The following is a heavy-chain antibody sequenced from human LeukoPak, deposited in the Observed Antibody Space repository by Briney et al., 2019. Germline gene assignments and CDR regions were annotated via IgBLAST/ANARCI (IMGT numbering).Heavy chain of an antibody. J-gene: IGHJ4*02. CDR3: ARDGPPYPFDR. CDR1: GYTFTSYY. CDR2: INPSGGST. V-gene: IGHV1-46*01. Sequence: GASVKVSCKASGYTFTSYYMHWVRQAPGQGLGWMGIINPSGGSTSYAQKFQGRVTMTRDTSTSTVYMELSSLRSEDTAVYFCARDGPPYPFDRWGQGTLVTVSS.